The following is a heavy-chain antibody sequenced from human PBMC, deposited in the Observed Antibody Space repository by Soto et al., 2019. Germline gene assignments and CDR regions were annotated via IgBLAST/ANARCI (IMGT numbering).Heavy chain of an antibody. J-gene: IGHJ4*02. CDR1: GYTFTNHG. D-gene: IGHD3-3*01. Sequence: QVQLVQSGVEVKKPGASVKVSCKASGYTFTNHGITWVRQAPGQGLKWLGWISAYNGNTNYAQKFQGRVTMTIDTSTSTAYMDLMSLRSDDTAVYYCARGGRFAVADTDYWGQGTLLTVSS. CDR2: ISAYNGNT. CDR3: ARGGRFAVADTDY. V-gene: IGHV1-18*01.